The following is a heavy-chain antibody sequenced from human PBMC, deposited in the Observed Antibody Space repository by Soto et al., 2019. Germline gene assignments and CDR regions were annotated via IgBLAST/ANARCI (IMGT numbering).Heavy chain of an antibody. CDR1: GFTFSDHY. D-gene: IGHD1-26*01. V-gene: IGHV3-72*01. J-gene: IGHJ4*01. CDR2: IRNKANRYTT. Sequence: EVQLVESGGGLVQPGGSQRLSCAASGFTFSDHYMDWVRQAPGKGLEWVGRIRNKANRYTTDYAASVKGRFTISRDDSKDSLYLQMNSLKTEDTAIYYCARDSGKGAYFDSWGHGTLATVSS. CDR3: ARDSGKGAYFDS.